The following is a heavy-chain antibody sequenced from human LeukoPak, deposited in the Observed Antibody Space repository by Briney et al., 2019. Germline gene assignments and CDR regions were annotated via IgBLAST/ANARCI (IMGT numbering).Heavy chain of an antibody. CDR3: GSTKYNTSLKSRVTISVDTTKNQFSLKLSSVTAADTGVYYCARHQLHLVGATTFVLRD. V-gene: IGHV4-59*08. CDR2: IYYSGST. D-gene: IGHD3-10*01. Sequence: SETLSLTCTASGGSISSYYWSWIRQPPGKGLEWIGYIYYSGSTNYNASLKSRVTITVDKSENQFSLKQSTVTAADETVYYCGSTKYNTSLKSRVTISVDTTKNQFSLKLSSVTAADTGVYYCARHQLHLVGATTFVLRDWGQGTLVTVSS. CDR1: GGSISSYY. J-gene: IGHJ4*02.